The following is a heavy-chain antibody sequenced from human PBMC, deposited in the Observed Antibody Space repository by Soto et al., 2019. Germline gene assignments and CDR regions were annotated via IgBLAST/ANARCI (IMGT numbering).Heavy chain of an antibody. CDR2: IYYSGST. J-gene: IGHJ4*02. Sequence: QLQLQESGPGLVKPSETLSLTCTVSGGSISSSSYYWGWIRQPPGKGLEWIGSIYYSGSTYYNPSLKSRVTISVDTSKXXFXLXXSSVTAADTAVYYCASRPTYYDFWSGYYISRYFDYWGQGTLVTVSS. CDR1: GGSISSSSYY. D-gene: IGHD3-3*01. V-gene: IGHV4-39*01. CDR3: ASRPTYYDFWSGYYISRYFDY.